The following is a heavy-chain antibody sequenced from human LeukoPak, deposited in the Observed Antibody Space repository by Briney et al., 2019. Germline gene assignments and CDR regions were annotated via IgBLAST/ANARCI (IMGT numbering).Heavy chain of an antibody. CDR2: IYYSGST. Sequence: SETLSLTGTVSGGSISSSSYYWGWIRQPPGKGLEWIGSIYYSGSTYYNPSLKSRVTISGDTSKNQFSLKLTSETATDTAVYYCARAAAADPRNWFDPWGQGTLVTVSS. CDR3: ARAAAADPRNWFDP. D-gene: IGHD6-13*01. CDR1: GGSISSSSYY. V-gene: IGHV4-39*07. J-gene: IGHJ5*02.